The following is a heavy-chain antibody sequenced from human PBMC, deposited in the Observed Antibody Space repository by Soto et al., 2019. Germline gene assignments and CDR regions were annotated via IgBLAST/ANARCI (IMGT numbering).Heavy chain of an antibody. CDR3: SRDKRGCSAGSCYSFDH. J-gene: IGHJ4*02. D-gene: IGHD2-15*01. CDR2: ITSKAYGPTT. Sequence: PGGSLRLSCTASGFTFGDYAVVWFRQAPGKGLEWLGFITSKAYGPTTEYAASLKGRFTISRDDSSNIGYLQMNSLKTEDTAVYYCSRDKRGCSAGSCYSFDHWGRGTLVTVSS. CDR1: GFTFGDYA. V-gene: IGHV3-49*03.